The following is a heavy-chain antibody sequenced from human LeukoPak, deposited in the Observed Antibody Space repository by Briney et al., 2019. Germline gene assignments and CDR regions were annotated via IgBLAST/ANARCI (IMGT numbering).Heavy chain of an antibody. CDR2: INPSGGST. D-gene: IGHD4-17*01. CDR3: LTTVTRQLDY. V-gene: IGHV1-46*01. CDR1: GYTFTNYF. Sequence: ASVKVSCKASGYTFTNYFLHWVRQAPGQGLERMGMINPSGGSTSYAQKFQDRVTMTRDTSTSTVYMDLSSLRSEDTAVYYCLTTVTRQLDYWGQGTLVTVSS. J-gene: IGHJ4*02.